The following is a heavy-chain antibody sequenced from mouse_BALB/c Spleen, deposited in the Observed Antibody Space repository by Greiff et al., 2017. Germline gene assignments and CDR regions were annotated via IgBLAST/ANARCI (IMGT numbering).Heavy chain of an antibody. J-gene: IGHJ4*01. V-gene: IGHV5-17*02. CDR1: GFTFSSFG. CDR2: ISSGSSTI. D-gene: IGHD3-2*01. CDR3: ARDGSGAMDY. Sequence: EVQGVESGGGLVQPGGSRKLSCAASGFTFSSFGMHWVRQAPEKGLEWVAYISSGSSTIYYADTVKGRFTISRDNPKNTLFLQMTSLRSEDTAMYYCARDGSGAMDYWGQGTSVTVSS.